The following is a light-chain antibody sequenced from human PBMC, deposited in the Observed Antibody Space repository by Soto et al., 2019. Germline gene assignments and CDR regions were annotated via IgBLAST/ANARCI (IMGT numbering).Light chain of an antibody. J-gene: IGKJ5*01. Sequence: DIQMTQSPFSLSASVGDRVTITCRASRSINIFLNWYQQKPGGAPKLLIYSASTLQTGVPSRFTGSGSGTDFTLSISSLQPEDTATYYCQQGYGTPFTFGQGTRREIQ. CDR3: QQGYGTPFT. CDR1: RSINIF. CDR2: SAS. V-gene: IGKV1-39*01.